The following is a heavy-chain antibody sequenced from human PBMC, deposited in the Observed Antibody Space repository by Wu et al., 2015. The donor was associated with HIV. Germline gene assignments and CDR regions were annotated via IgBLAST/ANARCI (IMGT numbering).Heavy chain of an antibody. V-gene: IGHV1-8*01. D-gene: IGHD3-16*02. CDR3: ARGIHDYVWGSYRKNWYFDL. CDR2: MNPNSGNT. CDR1: GYTFTSYD. J-gene: IGHJ2*01. Sequence: QVQLVQSGAEVKKPGASVKVSCKASGYTFTSYDINWVRQATGQGLEWMGWMNPNSGNTGYAQKFQGRVTMTRNTSISTAYMELSSLRSEDTAVYYCARGIHDYVWGSYRKNWYFDLWGRGTLVTVSS.